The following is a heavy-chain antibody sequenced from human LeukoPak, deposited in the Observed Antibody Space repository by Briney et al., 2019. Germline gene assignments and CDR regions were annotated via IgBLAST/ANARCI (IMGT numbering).Heavy chain of an antibody. CDR1: GGSISSNSYY. D-gene: IGHD2-2*01. J-gene: IGHJ5*02. Sequence: PSETLSLTCTVSGGSISSNSYYWDWIRQPPGKGLEWIGSIYHSGSTYDNPSLKSRVTISVDTSKNQFSLKLSSVTAADTAVYYCARGVVPAAIWQNWFDPWGQGTLVTVSS. V-gene: IGHV4-39*07. CDR3: ARGVVPAAIWQNWFDP. CDR2: IYHSGST.